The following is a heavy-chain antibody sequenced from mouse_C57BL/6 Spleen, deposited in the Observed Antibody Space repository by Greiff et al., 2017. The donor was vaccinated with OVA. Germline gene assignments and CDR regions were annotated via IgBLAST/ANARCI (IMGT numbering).Heavy chain of an antibody. CDR3: TRHFHYYGSGGYFDV. CDR2: IDPETGGT. CDR1: GYTFTDYE. Sequence: VQLQQSGAELVRPGASVTLSCTASGYTFTDYEMHWVKQTPVHGLEWIGVIDPETGGTAYHQKFKGKAILTADKSSSTAYMELRSLTSEDSAVYYCTRHFHYYGSGGYFDVWGTATTVTVSS. D-gene: IGHD1-1*01. V-gene: IGHV1-15*01. J-gene: IGHJ1*03.